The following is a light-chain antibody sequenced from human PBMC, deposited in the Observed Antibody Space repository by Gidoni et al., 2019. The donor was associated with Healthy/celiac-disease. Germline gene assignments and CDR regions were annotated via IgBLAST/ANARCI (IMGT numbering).Light chain of an antibody. Sequence: QPALTQHASVSGSPGQSITISCTGTSSDGGGYTYVSWYQQHPGKAPKLMIYDVRNRPSGVSNRFSGSKSGNTASLTISGLQAEDEADYYCSSYTSSSTLWVFGGGTKLTV. CDR2: DVR. CDR3: SSYTSSSTLWV. J-gene: IGLJ3*02. V-gene: IGLV2-14*01. CDR1: SSDGGGYTY.